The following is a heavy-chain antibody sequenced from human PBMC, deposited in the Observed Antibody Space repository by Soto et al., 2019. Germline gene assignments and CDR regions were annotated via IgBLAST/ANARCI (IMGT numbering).Heavy chain of an antibody. J-gene: IGHJ4*02. Sequence: EVQLVESGGGLVQPGGSLRLSCAASGFTFSSYWMHWVRQAPGKGLVWVSRINSDGSSTSYADSVKGRFTISRDNAKNTLYLQMTRQRAEDTAVYYCVRTSLVVAAATREDYWGQGTLVTVSS. CDR3: VRTSLVVAAATREDY. CDR2: INSDGSST. V-gene: IGHV3-74*01. D-gene: IGHD2-15*01. CDR1: GFTFSSYW.